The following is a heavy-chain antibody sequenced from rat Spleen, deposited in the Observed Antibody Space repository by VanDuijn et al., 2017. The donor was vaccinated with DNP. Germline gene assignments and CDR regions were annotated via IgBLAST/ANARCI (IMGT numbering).Heavy chain of an antibody. V-gene: IGHV5S23*01. CDR3: ARYYYSGSYAMDA. CDR1: GFSFRDYD. CDR2: ISPSGGST. D-gene: IGHD1-1*01. J-gene: IGHJ4*01. Sequence: EVQLVESGGGLVQPGRSLKLSCVASGFSFRDYDMAWVPQAPTKGLEWVASISPSGGSTYYRDSVKGRFTISRDNAKSTLYLQMDSLRSEDTATYYCARYYYSGSYAMDAWGQGTSVTVSS.